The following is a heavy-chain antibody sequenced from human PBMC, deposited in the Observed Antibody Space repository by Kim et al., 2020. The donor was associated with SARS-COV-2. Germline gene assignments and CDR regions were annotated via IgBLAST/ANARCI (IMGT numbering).Heavy chain of an antibody. Sequence: ASVKVSCKASGYTFTGYYMHWVRQAPGQGLEWMGRINPNSGGTNYAQKFQGRVTMTRDTSIRTAYMELSRLRSDDTAVYYCARDFRPRPPHYYDSSGYQQPWFDPWGQGTLVTVSS. D-gene: IGHD3-22*01. V-gene: IGHV1-2*06. J-gene: IGHJ5*02. CDR3: ARDFRPRPPHYYDSSGYQQPWFDP. CDR2: INPNSGGT. CDR1: GYTFTGYY.